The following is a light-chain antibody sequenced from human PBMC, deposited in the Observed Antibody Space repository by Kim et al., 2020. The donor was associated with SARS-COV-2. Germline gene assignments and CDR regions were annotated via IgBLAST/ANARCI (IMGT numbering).Light chain of an antibody. CDR2: DAS. V-gene: IGKV1-5*01. CDR3: QQYNSHSPSWT. CDR1: QSRSW. J-gene: IGKJ1*01. Sequence: DIQMTQSPSTLSASVGDRVTITCRASQSRSWLAWYQQKPGKAPKVLIYDASSLESGVPSRFSGSGSGTEFTLTISSLQPDDFATFFCQQYNSHSPSWTFGQGTKVDIK.